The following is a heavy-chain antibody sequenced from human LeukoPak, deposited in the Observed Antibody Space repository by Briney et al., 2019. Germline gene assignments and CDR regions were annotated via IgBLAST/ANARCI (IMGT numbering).Heavy chain of an antibody. V-gene: IGHV3-23*01. CDR1: GFNFYSYA. Sequence: GGSLRLSCAASGFNFYSYAMSWVRQAPGKGLEWVSSISGSGDNTYYADSVKGRYTISRDNSKNTLYLQLNTLRAEDTAVYYCVKDWSDEAKCGADCLEYWGQGTLVTVSS. D-gene: IGHD2-21*02. CDR2: ISGSGDNT. CDR3: VKDWSDEAKCGADCLEY. J-gene: IGHJ4*02.